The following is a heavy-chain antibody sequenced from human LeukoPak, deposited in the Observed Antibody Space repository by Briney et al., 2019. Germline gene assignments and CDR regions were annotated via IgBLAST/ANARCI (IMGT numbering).Heavy chain of an antibody. CDR1: GFTFSSYW. J-gene: IGHJ4*02. V-gene: IGHV3-7*01. CDR3: ARVGDSRDGYNYAADFGY. CDR2: IKQDGSEK. D-gene: IGHD5-24*01. Sequence: GGSLRLSCAASGFTFSSYWMSWVRQAPGKGLEWVSNIKQDGSEKYYVDSVKGRFTISRDNAKNSLYLQMNSLRAEDTAVYYCARVGDSRDGYNYAADFGYWGQGTLVTVSS.